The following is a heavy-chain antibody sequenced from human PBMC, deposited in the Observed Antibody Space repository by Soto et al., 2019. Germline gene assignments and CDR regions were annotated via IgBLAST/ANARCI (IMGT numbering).Heavy chain of an antibody. CDR2: IDPSDSYT. Sequence: VQSLKISCKGSGYSFTSYWISWLRQMPGKGLEWMGRIDPSDSYTTYSPSFQGHVTISADKSISTAYLQWSSLKASDTAMYYCALRGYYDSSGYPDYWGQGTLVTVSS. J-gene: IGHJ4*02. CDR3: ALRGYYDSSGYPDY. D-gene: IGHD3-22*01. CDR1: GYSFTSYW. V-gene: IGHV5-10-1*01.